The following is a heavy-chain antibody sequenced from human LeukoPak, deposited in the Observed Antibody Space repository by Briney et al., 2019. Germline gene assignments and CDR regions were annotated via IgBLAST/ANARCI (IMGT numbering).Heavy chain of an antibody. Sequence: ASVKVSCKASGYTFTDYYMHWVRQAPGQGLEWMGWINPNSRGTDSAQKFQGRFSMTRDTSISTAYMELSRLRSDDTAVYYCARRAPEYSHDAFDIWGQGTMVTVSS. CDR1: GYTFTDYY. CDR3: ARRAPEYSHDAFDI. J-gene: IGHJ3*02. D-gene: IGHD5-18*01. CDR2: INPNSRGT. V-gene: IGHV1-2*02.